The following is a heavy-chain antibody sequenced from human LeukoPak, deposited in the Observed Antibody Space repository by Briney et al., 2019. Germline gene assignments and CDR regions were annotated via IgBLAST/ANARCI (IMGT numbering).Heavy chain of an antibody. Sequence: PGGSLRLSYAASGFTFSSYSMNWVRQAPGKGLEWVSSISSSSSYIYYADSVKGRFTISRDNAKNSLYLQMNSLRAEDTAVYYCARIVVPAAYYYYYYMDVWGKGTTVTVSS. CDR1: GFTFSSYS. CDR2: ISSSSSYI. J-gene: IGHJ6*03. CDR3: ARIVVPAAYYYYYYMDV. V-gene: IGHV3-21*01. D-gene: IGHD2-2*01.